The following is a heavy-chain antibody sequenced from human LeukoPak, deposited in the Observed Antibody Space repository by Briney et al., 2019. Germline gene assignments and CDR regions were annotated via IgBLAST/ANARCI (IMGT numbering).Heavy chain of an antibody. D-gene: IGHD1-26*01. J-gene: IGHJ4*02. V-gene: IGHV3-7*01. CDR1: GFTFSSYW. CDR3: ARDPSLFYYYLDY. Sequence: GGSLRLSCAASGFTFSSYWMSWVRQAPGKGLEWVANIKQDGSEKYYVDSVKGRFTISRDNAKNSLYLQMNSLRAEDTAVYYCARDPSLFYYYLDYWGQGTLVTVSS. CDR2: IKQDGSEK.